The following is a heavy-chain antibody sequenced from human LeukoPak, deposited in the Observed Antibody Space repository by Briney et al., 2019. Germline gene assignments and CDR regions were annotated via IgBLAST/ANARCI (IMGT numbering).Heavy chain of an antibody. J-gene: IGHJ4*02. CDR2: IDPSDSYT. Sequence: GESLEISCKGSGYSFTSYWISWVRQMPGKGLEWMGRIDPSDSYTNYSPSFQGHVTISADKSISTAYLQWSRLKASDTAMYYCARRPLYGSGSYYTPYFDYWGQGTLVPVSA. CDR3: ARRPLYGSGSYYTPYFDY. V-gene: IGHV5-10-1*01. D-gene: IGHD3-10*01. CDR1: GYSFTSYW.